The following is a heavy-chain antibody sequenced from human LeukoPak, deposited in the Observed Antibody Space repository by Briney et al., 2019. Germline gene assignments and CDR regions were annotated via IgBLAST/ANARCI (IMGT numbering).Heavy chain of an antibody. Sequence: SETLSLTCTVSDGSISSYSWSWIRQPPGKGLEWTGYVSYSGSTYYNPSLKSRVTMSLDTSKNQFSLKLSSVTAADTAMFFCARSSSGTSSIDSWGQGALVTVSS. D-gene: IGHD1-26*01. J-gene: IGHJ4*02. V-gene: IGHV4-59*01. CDR2: VSYSGST. CDR1: DGSISSYS. CDR3: ARSSSGTSSIDS.